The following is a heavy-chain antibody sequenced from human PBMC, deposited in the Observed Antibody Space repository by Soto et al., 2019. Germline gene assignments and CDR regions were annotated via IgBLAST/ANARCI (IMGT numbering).Heavy chain of an antibody. Sequence: GGSLRLSCAASGFTFSSYSMNWVRQAPGKGLEWVSSISSSSSYIYYADSLKGRFTISRDNAKNSLYLQMNSLRAEDTAVYYCARDRAQLLHAFDIWGQGTMVTVSS. CDR3: ARDRAQLLHAFDI. CDR2: ISSSSSYI. V-gene: IGHV3-21*01. D-gene: IGHD2-2*01. J-gene: IGHJ3*02. CDR1: GFTFSSYS.